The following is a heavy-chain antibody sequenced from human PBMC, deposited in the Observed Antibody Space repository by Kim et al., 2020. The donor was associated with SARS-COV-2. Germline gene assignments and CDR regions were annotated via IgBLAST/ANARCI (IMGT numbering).Heavy chain of an antibody. Sequence: GGSLRLSCVVSGFTFSAHGMSWVRHAPGKGLEWVSVINDSGNGTSYADSVKGRLTISRDNSKNTLYLQMSSLRVEDTAVYYCVTGSSSGGSSWGQGTLVT. V-gene: IGHV3-23*01. CDR2: INDSGNGT. D-gene: IGHD2-15*01. J-gene: IGHJ5*02. CDR3: VTGSSSGGSS. CDR1: GFTFSAHG.